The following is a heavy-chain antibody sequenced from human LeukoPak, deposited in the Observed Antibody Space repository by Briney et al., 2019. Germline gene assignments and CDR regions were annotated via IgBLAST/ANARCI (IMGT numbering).Heavy chain of an antibody. J-gene: IGHJ3*02. CDR1: GYTFTGDY. CDR2: INPNRGGT. V-gene: IGHV1-2*02. Sequence: ASVKVSCKASGYTFTGDYMHWVRQAPGQGLEWMGWINPNRGGTNYAQKFQGRVTMTRDTSISTAYMELSRLRSDDTAVYYCASDWGLSQLEYCSNTNCYMGAFDIWGQGTMVTVSS. D-gene: IGHD2-2*02. CDR3: ASDWGLSQLEYCSNTNCYMGAFDI.